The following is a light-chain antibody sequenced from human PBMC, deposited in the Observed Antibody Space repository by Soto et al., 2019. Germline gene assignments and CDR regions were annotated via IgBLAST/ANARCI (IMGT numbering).Light chain of an antibody. Sequence: DIQMTQSPSTLSASVGDRIAITCRASQSISGWLAWYRQKPGKAPKLLIYDVSSLESGVPSRFSGTVSGTDFNLIISSLQPDDSATYYCQQYNSYPWTFGQGTKVEIK. CDR1: QSISGW. CDR3: QQYNSYPWT. CDR2: DVS. J-gene: IGKJ1*01. V-gene: IGKV1-5*01.